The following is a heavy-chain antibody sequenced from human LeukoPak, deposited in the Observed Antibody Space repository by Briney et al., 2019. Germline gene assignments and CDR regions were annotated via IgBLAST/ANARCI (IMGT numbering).Heavy chain of an antibody. CDR3: ARGLDTAMVGFDY. CDR1: GGSISSYY. D-gene: IGHD5-18*01. Sequence: PSETLSLTCTVSGGSISSYYWSWIRQPPGKGLEWIGYIYYSGSTNYNPSLKSRVTISVDTSKNQFSLKLSSVTAADTAVYYCARGLDTAMVGFDYWGQGTLVTVSS. J-gene: IGHJ4*02. CDR2: IYYSGST. V-gene: IGHV4-59*01.